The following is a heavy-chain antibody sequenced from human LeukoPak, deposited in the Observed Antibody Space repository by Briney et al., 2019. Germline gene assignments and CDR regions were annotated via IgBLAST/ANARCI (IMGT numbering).Heavy chain of an antibody. CDR3: ARDSVVVVVAATRDNWFDP. CDR2: XXPILGIA. V-gene: IGHV1-69*04. Sequence: SVKVSCKASGGTXSSXXXSXXXXXXGXGXXWMGRXXPILGIANYAQKFQGRVTITADKSTSTAYMELSSLRSEDTAVYYCARDSVVVVVAATRDNWFDPWGQGTLVTVSS. D-gene: IGHD2-15*01. CDR1: GGTXSSXX. J-gene: IGHJ5*02.